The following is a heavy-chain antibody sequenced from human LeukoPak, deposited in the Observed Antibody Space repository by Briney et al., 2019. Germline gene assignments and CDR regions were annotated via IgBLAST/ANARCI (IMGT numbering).Heavy chain of an antibody. V-gene: IGHV1-2*04. Sequence: ASVKVSCKASGYTFTGYYMHWVRLAPGQGLEWMGWINPNSGGRNYAQKFQGWVTMTRDTSISTAYMELSRLRSDDTAVYYCAKSTYYYGSGEGSNYWYFDLWGRGTLVTVSS. CDR1: GYTFTGYY. J-gene: IGHJ2*01. D-gene: IGHD3-10*01. CDR2: INPNSGGR. CDR3: AKSTYYYGSGEGSNYWYFDL.